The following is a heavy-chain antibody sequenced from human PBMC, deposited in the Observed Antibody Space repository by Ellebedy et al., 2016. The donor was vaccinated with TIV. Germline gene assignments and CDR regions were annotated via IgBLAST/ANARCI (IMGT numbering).Heavy chain of an antibody. CDR2: IYPGDSET. Sequence: GESLKISCKASGYTFSTYWIGWVRQMPGKGLEWMGIIYPGDSETRYSPSFQGQVTISVDKSITTAYLQWSSLKASDTAMYYCAAHCGGDCDFDYWGQGTLVTVSS. CDR1: GYTFSTYW. V-gene: IGHV5-51*01. J-gene: IGHJ4*02. CDR3: AAHCGGDCDFDY. D-gene: IGHD2-21*01.